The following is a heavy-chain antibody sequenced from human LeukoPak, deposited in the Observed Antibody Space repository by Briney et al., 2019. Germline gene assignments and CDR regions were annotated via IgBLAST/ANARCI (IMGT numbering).Heavy chain of an antibody. J-gene: IGHJ5*02. CDR2: IYYSGST. CDR3: ARVTMIGAWFDP. D-gene: IGHD3-22*01. Sequence: PSETLSLTCTVSGGSISSRSYYWGWIRQPPEKGLEWIGSIYYSGSTYYNPSLKSRVTISVDTSKNQFSLKLSSVTAADTAVYYCARVTMIGAWFDPWGQGTLVTVSS. V-gene: IGHV4-39*07. CDR1: GGSISSRSYY.